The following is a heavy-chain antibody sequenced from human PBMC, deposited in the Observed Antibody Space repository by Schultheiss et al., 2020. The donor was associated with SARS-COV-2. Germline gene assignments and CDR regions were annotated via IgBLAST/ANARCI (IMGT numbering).Heavy chain of an antibody. V-gene: IGHV4-39*07. J-gene: IGHJ4*02. D-gene: IGHD5-24*01. CDR2: IYYSGST. CDR1: GGSISSGSYY. Sequence: SQTLSLTCTVSGGSISSGSYYWGWIRQPPGKGLEWIGSIYYSGSTYYNPSLKSRVTISIDTSKNQFSLKLSSVTAADTAVYYCARDLDGYNLFDYWGQGTLVTVSS. CDR3: ARDLDGYNLFDY.